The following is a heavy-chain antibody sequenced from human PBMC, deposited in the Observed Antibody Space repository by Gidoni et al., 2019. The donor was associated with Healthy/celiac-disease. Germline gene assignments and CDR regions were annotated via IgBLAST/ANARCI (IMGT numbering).Heavy chain of an antibody. D-gene: IGHD5-18*01. CDR3: ASSWRSFGGYSYAGKGEGTGY. CDR1: GFTFSSYS. V-gene: IGHV3-21*01. CDR2: ISSSSSYI. J-gene: IGHJ4*02. Sequence: EVQLVESGGGLVKPGGSLRLSCAAPGFTFSSYSMHWVRQAPGKGLAWVSSISSSSSYIYYADSVKGRFTISRDNAKNSLYLQMNSLRAEDTAVYYCASSWRSFGGYSYAGKGEGTGYWGQGTLVTVSS.